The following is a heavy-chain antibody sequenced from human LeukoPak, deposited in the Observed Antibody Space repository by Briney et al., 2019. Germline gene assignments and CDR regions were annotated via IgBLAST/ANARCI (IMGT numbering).Heavy chain of an antibody. CDR1: GFNLSDYG. CDR2: IGSGTSGV. J-gene: IGHJ4*02. CDR3: ARRGRQSANYYYFDF. V-gene: IGHV3-48*02. Sequence: GGSLRLSCGVSGFNLSDYGMTWVRQAPGKGLEWVSYIGSGTSGVDYADSVKGRFTISRDNAENSLFLQMNSLRDEDTALYYCARRGRQSANYYYFDFWGQGTLVTVSS. D-gene: IGHD4/OR15-4a*01.